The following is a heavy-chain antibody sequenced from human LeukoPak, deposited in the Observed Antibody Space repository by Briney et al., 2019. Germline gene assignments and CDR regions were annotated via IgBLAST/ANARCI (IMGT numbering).Heavy chain of an antibody. Sequence: PSETPSHTCTVSGGSTSSSSYYWGWIRQPPGKGLEWIGSIYYSGSTYYNPSLKSRVTISVDTSKNQFSLKLSSVTAADTAVYYCARHVLPSYCSSTSCYKRGAFDIWGQGTMVTVSS. V-gene: IGHV4-39*01. D-gene: IGHD2-2*02. CDR2: IYYSGST. CDR1: GGSTSSSSYY. J-gene: IGHJ3*02. CDR3: ARHVLPSYCSSTSCYKRGAFDI.